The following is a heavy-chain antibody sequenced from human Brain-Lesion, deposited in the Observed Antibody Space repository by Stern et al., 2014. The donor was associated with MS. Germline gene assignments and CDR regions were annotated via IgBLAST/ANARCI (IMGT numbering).Heavy chain of an antibody. Sequence: QLVQSGPGLVKPSETLSLTCTVAGGSVSSTSYAWAWIRQPPGKGLEWIGTIYYSGDTYYSPSLKSRLTISLDTSKHQFSLQLRSGTAADTAVYYCAGEEDIRYCSGGSCTGNWFDPWGQGTLVTVSS. V-gene: IGHV4-39*01. D-gene: IGHD2-15*01. CDR1: GGSVSSTSYA. CDR2: IYYSGDT. CDR3: AGEEDIRYCSGGSCTGNWFDP. J-gene: IGHJ5*02.